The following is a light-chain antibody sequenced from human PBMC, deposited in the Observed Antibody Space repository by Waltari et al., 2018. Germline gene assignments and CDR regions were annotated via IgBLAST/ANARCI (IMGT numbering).Light chain of an antibody. J-gene: IGKJ4*01. V-gene: IGKV1-5*03. CDR2: KAS. CDR1: QSISNW. Sequence: LSASVGDRVIITCRASQSISNWLAWYQQKPGKAPKLLIYKASTLESGVPSRFSGSGSGTDFTLTISSLQPDDFATYYCQQYNSYSLLTFGGGTKVEIK. CDR3: QQYNSYSLLT.